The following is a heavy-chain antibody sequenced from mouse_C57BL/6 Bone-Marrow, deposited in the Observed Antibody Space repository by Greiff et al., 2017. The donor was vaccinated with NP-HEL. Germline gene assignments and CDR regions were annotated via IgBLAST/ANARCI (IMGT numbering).Heavy chain of an antibody. CDR2: IYPGDGDT. CDR3: ARSRRGLYGNYAWFAY. Sequence: VQLQQSGAELVKPGASVKISCKASGYAFSSYWMNWVKQRPGTGLEWIGQIYPGDGDTNYNGKFKGKATLTADKSSSTAYMQLSSLTSEDSAVYFCARSRRGLYGNYAWFAYWGQGTLVTVSA. J-gene: IGHJ3*01. D-gene: IGHD2-1*01. CDR1: GYAFSSYW. V-gene: IGHV1-80*01.